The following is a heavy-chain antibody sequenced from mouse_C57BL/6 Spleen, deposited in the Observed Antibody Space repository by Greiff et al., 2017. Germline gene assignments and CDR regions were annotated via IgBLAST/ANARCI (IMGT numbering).Heavy chain of an antibody. CDR3: ALDSSGYATLDY. V-gene: IGHV1-81*01. D-gene: IGHD3-2*02. CDR2: IYPRSGNA. Sequence: VQLQQSGAELARPGASVKLSCRASGYTFTSYGVRWVKQRTGQGLEWIGEIYPRSGNAYYSEKFKGKATLTADKSSSTAYMELRSLTSEDSAVYFCALDSSGYATLDYWGQGTTLTVSS. CDR1: GYTFTSYG. J-gene: IGHJ2*01.